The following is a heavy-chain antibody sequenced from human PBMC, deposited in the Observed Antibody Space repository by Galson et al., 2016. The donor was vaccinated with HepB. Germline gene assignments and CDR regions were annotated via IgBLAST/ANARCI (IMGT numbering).Heavy chain of an antibody. J-gene: IGHJ3*02. D-gene: IGHD1-26*01. CDR1: GFAFSRYA. CDR3: AKPTRSFIMGATRFAFDI. CDR2: ISHSGGGT. V-gene: IGHV3-23*01. Sequence: SLRLSCAVSGFAFSRYAMNWVRQAPGKGLEWVSVISHSGGGTYYADSVKGRFTISRDNSKKMLYLQMNSLRAEDTAVYYCAKPTRSFIMGATRFAFDIWGQGTMVTVSS.